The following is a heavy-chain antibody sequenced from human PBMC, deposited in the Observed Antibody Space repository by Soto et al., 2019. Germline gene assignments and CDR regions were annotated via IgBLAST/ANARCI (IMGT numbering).Heavy chain of an antibody. CDR3: AREYTALPSAYGLDV. Sequence: WWSLRLSCAASGFTFSTDSMNWFRQAPGKGLEWVSSISSRSDIYYADSVKGRFTISRDNAKNSVSLQLNSLRAEDTAVYYCAREYTALPSAYGLDVWGQGTTVTVSS. CDR1: GFTFSTDS. J-gene: IGHJ6*02. D-gene: IGHD2-2*01. V-gene: IGHV3-21*01. CDR2: ISSRSDI.